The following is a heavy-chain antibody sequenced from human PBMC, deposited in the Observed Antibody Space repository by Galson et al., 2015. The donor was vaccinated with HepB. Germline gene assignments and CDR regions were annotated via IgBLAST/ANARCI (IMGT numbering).Heavy chain of an antibody. V-gene: IGHV3-48*03. CDR1: GFTFSSYE. CDR3: ARVGEIAVAGSFDY. CDR2: ISSSGSTI. Sequence: SLRLSCAASGFTFSSYEMNWARQAPGKGLEWVSYISSSGSTIFYRDSVKGRFTISRDNAKNSLYLHMNSLRAEDTAVYYCARVGEIAVAGSFDYWGQGTLATVSS. D-gene: IGHD6-19*01. J-gene: IGHJ4*02.